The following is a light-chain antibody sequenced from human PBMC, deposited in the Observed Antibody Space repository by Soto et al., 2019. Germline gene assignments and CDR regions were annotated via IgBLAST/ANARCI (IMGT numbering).Light chain of an antibody. V-gene: IGLV2-14*01. CDR1: SSDVGGYNY. J-gene: IGLJ1*01. Sequence: QSVLTQPASVSGSPGQSITISCTGTSSDVGGYNYVSWYQQHPGKAPKLMIYEVSNRPSGVSNRFSGSKSGNTASLTISGVQAEDEADYYCSSYTITDTYVFGTGTKVTLL. CDR3: SSYTITDTYV. CDR2: EVS.